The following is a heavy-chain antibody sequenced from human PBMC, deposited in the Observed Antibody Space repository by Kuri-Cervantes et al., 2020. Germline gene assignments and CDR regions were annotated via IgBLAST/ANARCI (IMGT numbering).Heavy chain of an antibody. Sequence: SETLSLTCGVSGYSISSGYYWGWIRQPPGKGLEWIGTIYHSGSTYYNPSLKSRVTISVDTSKNQFSLKLSSVTAADTAVYYCARGRIAAAGTRWFDPWGQGTLVTVSS. CDR3: ARGRIAAAGTRWFDP. J-gene: IGHJ5*02. CDR1: GYSISSGYY. CDR2: IYHSGST. D-gene: IGHD6-13*01. V-gene: IGHV4-38-2*01.